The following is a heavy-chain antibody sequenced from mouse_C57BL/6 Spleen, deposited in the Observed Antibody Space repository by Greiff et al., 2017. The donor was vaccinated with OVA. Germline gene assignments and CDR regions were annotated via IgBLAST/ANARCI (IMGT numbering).Heavy chain of an antibody. CDR2: ISYDGSN. J-gene: IGHJ2*01. Sequence: EVKLMESGPGLVKPSQSLSLTCSVTGYSITSGYYWSWIRQFPGNNLEWMGFISYDGSNHYNPSLKNRISITRDTSKNQLFLKLNSVTTEDTATYYCAIYDYDGGYFDYWGQGTTLTVSS. CDR3: AIYDYDGGYFDY. CDR1: GYSITSGYY. V-gene: IGHV3-6*01. D-gene: IGHD2-4*01.